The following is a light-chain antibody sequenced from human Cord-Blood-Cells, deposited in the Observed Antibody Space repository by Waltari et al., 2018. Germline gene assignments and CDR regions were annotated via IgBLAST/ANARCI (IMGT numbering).Light chain of an antibody. CDR1: QGIRND. Sequence: AIQMTQSPSSLSASVRDRVTITCRASQGIRNDLGWYQQKPGKAPKLLIYAASSLQSGVPPRFSGSGSGTDFTLTISSLQPEEFATYYCLQDYNYPWPFGQGTKVEIK. J-gene: IGKJ1*01. V-gene: IGKV1-6*01. CDR2: AAS. CDR3: LQDYNYPWP.